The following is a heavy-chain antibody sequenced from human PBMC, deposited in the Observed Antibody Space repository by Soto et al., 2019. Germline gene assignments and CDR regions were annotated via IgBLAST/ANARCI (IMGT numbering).Heavy chain of an antibody. V-gene: IGHV1-18*01. CDR1: GYTFTSYG. CDR3: ASNYYGSGNTDNWFDP. CDR2: ISAYNGNT. Sequence: QVPLVQSGAEVKKPGASVKVSCKASGYTFTSYGISWVRQAPGQGLEWMGWISAYNGNTNYAQKLQGRVTMTTDTSTSTAYMELRSLRSDDTAVYYCASNYYGSGNTDNWFDPWGQGTLVTVSS. J-gene: IGHJ5*02. D-gene: IGHD3-10*01.